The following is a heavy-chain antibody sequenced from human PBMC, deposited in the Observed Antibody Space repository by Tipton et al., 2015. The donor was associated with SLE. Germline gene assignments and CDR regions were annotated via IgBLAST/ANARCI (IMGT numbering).Heavy chain of an antibody. D-gene: IGHD3-10*01. CDR2: ISWDGGST. V-gene: IGHV3-43D*04. J-gene: IGHJ6*02. CDR3: AKDRLGVGYYGMDV. Sequence: GSLRLSCAASGFTFYDYAIHWVRQAPGKGLEWVSLISWDGGSTYYADSVKGRFTISRDNSKNSLYLQMNSLRAEDTALYYCAKDRLGVGYYGMDVWGQGTTVTVSS. CDR1: GFTFYDYA.